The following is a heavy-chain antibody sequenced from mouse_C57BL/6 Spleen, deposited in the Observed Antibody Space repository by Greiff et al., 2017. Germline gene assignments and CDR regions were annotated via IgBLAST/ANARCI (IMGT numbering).Heavy chain of an antibody. D-gene: IGHD1-1*01. CDR1: GYTFTDYY. Sequence: VQLQQSGPELVKPGASVKISCKASGYTFTDYYMDWVKQSHGKSLEWIGDINPNNGGTNYNQKFKGKATLTVDKSSSPAYMELRSLTSEDTAVYYCARDYYGSSYGWYFDVWGTGTTVTVSS. CDR2: INPNNGGT. CDR3: ARDYYGSSYGWYFDV. V-gene: IGHV1-18*01. J-gene: IGHJ1*03.